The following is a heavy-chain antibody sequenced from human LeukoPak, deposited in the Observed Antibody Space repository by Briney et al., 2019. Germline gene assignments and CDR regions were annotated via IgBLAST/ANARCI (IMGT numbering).Heavy chain of an antibody. D-gene: IGHD1-1*01. J-gene: IGHJ4*02. V-gene: IGHV3-33*01. CDR1: GFTFSSYG. CDR3: ARDDRELEPYYFDY. Sequence: GGSLRLSCAASGFTFSSYGMHWVRQAPGKGLEWVAVIWYDGSNKYYADSVKGRFAISRDNSKNTLYLQMNSLRAEDTAVYYCARDDRELEPYYFDYWGQGTLVTVSS. CDR2: IWYDGSNK.